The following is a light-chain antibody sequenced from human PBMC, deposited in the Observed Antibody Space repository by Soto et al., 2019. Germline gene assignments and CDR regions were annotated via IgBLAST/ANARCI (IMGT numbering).Light chain of an antibody. CDR2: DAS. Sequence: ENVLAQSPVTLSLSPGQGAALSCRASQSISNYLAWYQQKPGQAPRLLIYDASNRATGIPARFSGSGSGTDFTLTISSLEPEDFAVYYCQQRSNWPPTFGQGTRLEIK. J-gene: IGKJ5*01. CDR1: QSISNY. V-gene: IGKV3-11*01. CDR3: QQRSNWPPT.